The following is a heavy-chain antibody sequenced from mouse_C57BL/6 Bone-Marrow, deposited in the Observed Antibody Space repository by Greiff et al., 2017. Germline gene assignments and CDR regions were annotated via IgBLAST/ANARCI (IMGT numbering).Heavy chain of an antibody. D-gene: IGHD2-1*01. J-gene: IGHJ3*01. CDR3: ARHEYGNYGGAWFAY. CDR1: EYEFPSHD. Sequence: DVKLVESGGGLVQPGESLKLSCESNEYEFPSHDMSWVRKTPGKRLELVAAINSDGGSTYYPDTMERRFIISRDNTKKALYLQMSSLRSEDTALYYCARHEYGNYGGAWFAYWGQGTLVTVSA. CDR2: INSDGGST. V-gene: IGHV5-2*01.